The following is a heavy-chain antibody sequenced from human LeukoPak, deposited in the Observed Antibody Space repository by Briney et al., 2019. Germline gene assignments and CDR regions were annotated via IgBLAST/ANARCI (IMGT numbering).Heavy chain of an antibody. Sequence: GGSLRLCCAASGFTFSSYGMHWVRQAPGKGLEWVAVIWYDGSNKYYADSVKGRFTISRDNSMNTLYLQMNSLRAEDTAVYYCASSRGSSGWYGMDVWGQGTTVTVSS. V-gene: IGHV3-33*01. D-gene: IGHD6-19*01. CDR3: ASSRGSSGWYGMDV. CDR2: IWYDGSNK. J-gene: IGHJ6*02. CDR1: GFTFSSYG.